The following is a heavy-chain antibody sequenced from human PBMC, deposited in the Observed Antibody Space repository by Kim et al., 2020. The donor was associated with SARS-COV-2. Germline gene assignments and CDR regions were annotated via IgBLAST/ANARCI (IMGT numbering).Heavy chain of an antibody. CDR3: VRRSSWYKGPFDY. CDR1: GFTFRSYS. D-gene: IGHD6-13*01. Sequence: GGSLRLSCEASGFTFRSYSSYGMNWVRQAPGKGLEWVSSITATSSIYYADSVQGRFTISRDNAKNSLYLQMNSLRDEDTAVYYCVRRSSWYKGPFDYWGQGTLVTVSS. V-gene: IGHV3-21*01. J-gene: IGHJ4*02. CDR2: ITATSSI.